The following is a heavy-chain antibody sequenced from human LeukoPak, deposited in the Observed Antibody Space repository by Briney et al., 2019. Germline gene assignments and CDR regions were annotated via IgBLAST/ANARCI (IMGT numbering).Heavy chain of an antibody. Sequence: SETLSLTCTVSGGSISSYYWSWIRQPPGKGLEWIGYIYYSGSTNYNPSLKSRVTISVDTSKNQFSLKLSSVTAADTAVYYCARHPPYYYGSGSYYSPPYYYYGMDVWGQGTTVTVSS. D-gene: IGHD3-10*01. J-gene: IGHJ6*02. V-gene: IGHV4-59*08. CDR3: ARHPPYYYGSGSYYSPPYYYYGMDV. CDR2: IYYSGST. CDR1: GGSISSYY.